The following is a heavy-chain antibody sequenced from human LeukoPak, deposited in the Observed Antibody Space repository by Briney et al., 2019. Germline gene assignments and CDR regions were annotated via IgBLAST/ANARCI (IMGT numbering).Heavy chain of an antibody. J-gene: IGHJ4*02. CDR3: ATRDPTVTTFDY. V-gene: IGHV1-2*02. Sequence: ASVKVSCKASGYTFTGYYMHWVRRAPGQGLEWMGWINPNSGGTNYAQKFQGRVTMTRDTSISTAYMELSRLRSDDTAVYYCATRDPTVTTFDYWGQGTQVTVSS. CDR1: GYTFTGYY. D-gene: IGHD4-17*01. CDR2: INPNSGGT.